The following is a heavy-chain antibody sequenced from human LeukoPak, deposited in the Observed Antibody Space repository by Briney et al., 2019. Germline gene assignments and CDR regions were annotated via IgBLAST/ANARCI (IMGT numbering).Heavy chain of an antibody. Sequence: GGSLRLSCAASGFTFSSYGMHWVRQAPGKGLEWVAVIWYDGSNKYYADSVKGRFTISRDNSKNTLYLQMNSLRAEDTALYHCARNNGMDVWGQGTTVIVSS. CDR3: ARNNGMDV. CDR1: GFTFSSYG. CDR2: IWYDGSNK. J-gene: IGHJ6*02. V-gene: IGHV3-33*01.